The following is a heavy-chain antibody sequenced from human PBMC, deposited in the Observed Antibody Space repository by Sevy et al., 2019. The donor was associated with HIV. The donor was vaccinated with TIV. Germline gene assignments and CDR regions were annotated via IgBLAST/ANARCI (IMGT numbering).Heavy chain of an antibody. CDR3: ARGSVGDRYIDL. CDR2: VYSSGST. V-gene: IGHV4-59*01. CDR1: SGSINTYY. J-gene: IGHJ2*01. Sequence: SETLSLTCTVSSGSINTYYWSWIRQPPGKGLEYIGYVYSSGSTSYSPSLKSRVNISLDTSKNQFSLNLGSLTAADTAFYYCARGSVGDRYIDLWGRGTLVTVSS. D-gene: IGHD1-26*01.